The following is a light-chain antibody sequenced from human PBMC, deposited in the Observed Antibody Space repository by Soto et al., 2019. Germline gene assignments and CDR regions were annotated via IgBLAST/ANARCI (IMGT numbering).Light chain of an antibody. J-gene: IGKJ1*01. CDR3: QQYGNWRT. Sequence: IVITQSPATLSVSPGERATLPCRASQSVRSNLAWYQQKPGQAPRLLIYGASTRATGIPARFSGSGSGTEFTLTISSLQSEDSAVYYCQQYGNWRTFGQGTQVDIK. CDR2: GAS. V-gene: IGKV3-15*01. CDR1: QSVRSN.